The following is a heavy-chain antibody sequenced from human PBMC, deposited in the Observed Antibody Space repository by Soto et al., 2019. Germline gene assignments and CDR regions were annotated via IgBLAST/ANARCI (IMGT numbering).Heavy chain of an antibody. CDR2: IYYSGST. CDR1: GGSISSGGYY. Sequence: SETLSLTCTVSGGSISSGGYYWSWIRQHPGKGLEWIGYIYYSGSTYYNPSLKSRVTISVDTSKNQFSLKLSSVTAADTAVYYCPRLIAAAGTHIDYWGQGTLVTVSS. D-gene: IGHD6-13*01. V-gene: IGHV4-31*03. J-gene: IGHJ4*02. CDR3: PRLIAAAGTHIDY.